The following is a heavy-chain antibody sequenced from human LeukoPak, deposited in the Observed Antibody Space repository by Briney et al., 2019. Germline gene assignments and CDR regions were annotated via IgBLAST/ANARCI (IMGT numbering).Heavy chain of an antibody. J-gene: IGHJ2*01. CDR1: GGSFSIYY. V-gene: IGHV4-59*08. CDR3: ARRWSGGYCSGGSCYYFDL. Sequence: SETLSLTCTVSGGSFSIYYWSWIRHPPGKGLEWIGYIYYSGSTNYNPSLKSRVTISVDTSKNQFSLKLSSVTAADTAVYYCARRWSGGYCSGGSCYYFDLWGRGTLVTVSS. CDR2: IYYSGST. D-gene: IGHD2-15*01.